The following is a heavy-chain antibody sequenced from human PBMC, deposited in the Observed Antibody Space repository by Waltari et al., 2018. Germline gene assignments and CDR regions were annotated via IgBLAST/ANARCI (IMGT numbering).Heavy chain of an antibody. D-gene: IGHD2-15*01. CDR1: GGSFSGYY. J-gene: IGHJ4*02. V-gene: IGHV4-34*01. Sequence: QVQLQQWGAGLLKPSETLSLTCAVYGGSFSGYYWSWIRQPPGKGLEWIGEINHSGNTNYNPYLKSRVTISVETSKNQFSLKLSSVTAADTAVYYCARSRGYCSGGSCYPDYWGQGTLVTVSS. CDR2: INHSGNT. CDR3: ARSRGYCSGGSCYPDY.